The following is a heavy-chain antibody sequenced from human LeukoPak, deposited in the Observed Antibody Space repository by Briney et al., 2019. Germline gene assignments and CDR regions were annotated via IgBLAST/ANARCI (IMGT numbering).Heavy chain of an antibody. D-gene: IGHD3-3*01. V-gene: IGHV3-9*03. CDR2: ISWNSGSI. J-gene: IGHJ3*02. Sequence: GGSLRLSCAASGFTFDDYAMHWVRQAPGKGLEWVSGISWNSGSIGYADSVKGRFTISRDNAKNSLYLQMNSLRAEDMALYYCAKELNPLSTIFGVDAFDIWGQGTMVTVSS. CDR3: AKELNPLSTIFGVDAFDI. CDR1: GFTFDDYA.